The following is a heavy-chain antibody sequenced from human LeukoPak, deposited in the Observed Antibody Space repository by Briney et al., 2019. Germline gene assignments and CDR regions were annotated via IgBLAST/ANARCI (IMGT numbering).Heavy chain of an antibody. Sequence: SETLSLTCAVYGGSFSNYYWSWIRQPPGKGLEWIGEINDSGRTNYNPSLMSRVTVSVDTSKNQFSLRLTSVTATDTAVYYCARRWNYGRNYYIDVWGNGATVGVSS. J-gene: IGHJ6*03. CDR3: ARRWNYGRNYYIDV. CDR1: GGSFSNYY. CDR2: INDSGRT. V-gene: IGHV4-34*01. D-gene: IGHD1-7*01.